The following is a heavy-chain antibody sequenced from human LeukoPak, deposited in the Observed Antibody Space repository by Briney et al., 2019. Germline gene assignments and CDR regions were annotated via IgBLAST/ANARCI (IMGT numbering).Heavy chain of an antibody. CDR2: IIPIFGTA. J-gene: IGHJ5*02. CDR3: ARDGIAAAGTYNWFDP. V-gene: IGHV1-69*13. D-gene: IGHD6-13*01. Sequence: SVKVSCKASGGTFSSYAISWVRQAPGQGLEWMGGIIPIFGTANYAQKFQGRVTSTADESTSTAYMELSSLRSEDTAVYYCARDGIAAAGTYNWFDPWGQGTLVTVSS. CDR1: GGTFSSYA.